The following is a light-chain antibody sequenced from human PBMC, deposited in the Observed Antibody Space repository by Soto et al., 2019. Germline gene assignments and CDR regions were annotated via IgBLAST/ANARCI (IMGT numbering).Light chain of an antibody. J-gene: IGKJ5*01. CDR3: QQSYSTPRT. CDR2: AAS. CDR1: QSISTF. Sequence: DIQMSQSPSSLSASVGDRVAITCRASQSISTFLNWYQQKPGKAPNLLIYAASTLQSGVPSRFSGGGSGTAFTLTISSLQPEDFATYYCQQSYSTPRTFGQGTRLEIK. V-gene: IGKV1-39*01.